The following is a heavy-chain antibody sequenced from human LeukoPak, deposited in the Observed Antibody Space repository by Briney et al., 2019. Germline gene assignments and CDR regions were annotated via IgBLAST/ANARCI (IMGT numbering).Heavy chain of an antibody. Sequence: SETLSLTCAVYGGSFSGYYWSWIRQPPGKGLEWIGEINHSGSTNYNPSLKSRVTISVDTSKNQFSLKLSSVTAADTAVYYCARVSLYSSSPPFDYWGQGTLVTVSS. CDR1: GGSFSGYY. J-gene: IGHJ4*02. CDR3: ARVSLYSSSPPFDY. D-gene: IGHD6-6*01. V-gene: IGHV4-34*01. CDR2: INHSGST.